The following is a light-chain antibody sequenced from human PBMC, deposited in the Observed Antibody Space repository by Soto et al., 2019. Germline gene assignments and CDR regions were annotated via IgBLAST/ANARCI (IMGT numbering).Light chain of an antibody. Sequence: IQLTQSPSSLSASVGDRVTVTCRASQNINIYLNWYQQKPGKAPTLPIYGASSLQSGVPSRFSGGGSRTDFTLTISSLQAEDFATYYCQQSYRSPYTFGRGTRLES. CDR1: QNINIY. J-gene: IGKJ2*01. V-gene: IGKV1-39*01. CDR3: QQSYRSPYT. CDR2: GAS.